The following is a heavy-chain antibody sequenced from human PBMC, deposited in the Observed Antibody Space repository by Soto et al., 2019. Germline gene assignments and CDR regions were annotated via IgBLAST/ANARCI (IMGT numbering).Heavy chain of an antibody. D-gene: IGHD4-17*01. J-gene: IGHJ4*02. CDR2: IWYDGSNK. V-gene: IGHV3-33*01. CDR1: GFTLSSYG. Sequence: PGGSLRLSCAASGFTLSSYGMHWVRQAPGKGLEWVAVIWYDGSNKYYADSVKGRFTISRDNSKNTLYLQMNSLRAEDTAVYYCARDHYESYFDYWGQGTLVTVSS. CDR3: ARDHYESYFDY.